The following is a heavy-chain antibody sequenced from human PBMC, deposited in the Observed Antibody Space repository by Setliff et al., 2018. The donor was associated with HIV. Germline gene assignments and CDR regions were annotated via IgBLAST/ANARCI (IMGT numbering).Heavy chain of an antibody. V-gene: IGHV1-69*13. J-gene: IGHJ4*02. CDR1: GDTFTGYT. CDR2: IIPSLGTA. Sequence: GASVKVSCKSSGDTFTGYTITWVRQAPGQGLEWMGGIIPSLGTANYAQRFKGRVTFTADASTSTVYMELSSLRSEDTALYYCAREAYSYGYVLPATRFGYYFDSWGQGTLVTVS. D-gene: IGHD5-18*01. CDR3: AREAYSYGYVLPATRFGYYFDS.